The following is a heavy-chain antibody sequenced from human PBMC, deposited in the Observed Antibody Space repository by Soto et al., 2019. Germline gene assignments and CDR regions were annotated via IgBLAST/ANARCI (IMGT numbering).Heavy chain of an antibody. J-gene: IGHJ6*02. CDR3: ARDGSASWYSYDYHGMDV. D-gene: IGHD5-18*01. Sequence: EVQLVESGGGLVQPGGSLRLSCAASGFTFRTYCLSWVRQVPGKGLEGVANIRLDGGEQNYVDSVKGRFTISRDNSRNSLYLQMSSLRAEDTALYYCARDGSASWYSYDYHGMDVGGQGTTVTVS. CDR1: GFTFRTYC. CDR2: IRLDGGEQ. V-gene: IGHV3-7*05.